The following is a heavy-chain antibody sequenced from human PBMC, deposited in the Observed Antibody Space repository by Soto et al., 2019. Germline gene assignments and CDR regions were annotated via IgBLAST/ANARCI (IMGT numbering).Heavy chain of an antibody. V-gene: IGHV3-15*01. CDR1: RFSFSDAW. J-gene: IGHJ5*02. D-gene: IGHD2-2*01. CDR3: APDCRSLAICSTLDL. Sequence: EVLLVESGGGLVEPGGSLRLSCAASRFSFSDAWMSWVRQAPGKGLEWVARVKSKNDGGTTDYAAPVNGRFIISRDDSKNMLYLQMNSLKTEDTAVYYCAPDCRSLAICSTLDLWGQGTLVTVSS. CDR2: VKSKNDGGTT.